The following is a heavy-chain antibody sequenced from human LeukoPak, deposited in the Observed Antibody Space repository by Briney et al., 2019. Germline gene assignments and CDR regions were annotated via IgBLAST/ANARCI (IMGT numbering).Heavy chain of an antibody. CDR1: GGSISSGDYY. J-gene: IGHJ4*02. CDR3: ARSRWLQLNY. CDR2: IYYSGST. V-gene: IGHV4-30-4*01. Sequence: SETLSLTCTVSGGSISSGDYYWRWIRQPPGKGLEWIGYIYYSGSTYYNPSLKSRVTISVDTSKNQFSLKLSSVTAADTAVYYCARSRWLQLNYWGQGTLVTVSS. D-gene: IGHD5-24*01.